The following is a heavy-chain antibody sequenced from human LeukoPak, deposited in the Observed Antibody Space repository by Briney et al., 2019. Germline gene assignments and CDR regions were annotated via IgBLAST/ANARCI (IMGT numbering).Heavy chain of an antibody. CDR1: GYSFTSQW. CDR3: ARSSSTSCWDV. Sequence: GESLKISCKGSGYSFTSQWIGWVRQMPGKGLEWMGIIYPADSDSKYSPSFQGQVTISADKSTSTAYLQWSSLKASDTAIYYCARSSSTSCWDVWGKGTTVTVSS. CDR2: IYPADSDS. J-gene: IGHJ6*04. D-gene: IGHD2-2*01. V-gene: IGHV5-51*01.